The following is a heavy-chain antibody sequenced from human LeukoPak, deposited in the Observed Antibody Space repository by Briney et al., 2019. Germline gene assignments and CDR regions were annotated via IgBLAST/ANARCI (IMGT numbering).Heavy chain of an antibody. CDR2: ISWNSGSI. Sequence: SCKASGGTFSSYAMSWVRQAPGKGLEWVSGISWNSGSIGYADSVKGRFTISRDNAKNSLYLQMNSLRAEDTALYYCAKGDSSAAATGFDYWGQGTLVTVSS. J-gene: IGHJ4*02. V-gene: IGHV3-9*01. CDR1: GGTFSSYA. CDR3: AKGDSSAAATGFDY. D-gene: IGHD6-19*01.